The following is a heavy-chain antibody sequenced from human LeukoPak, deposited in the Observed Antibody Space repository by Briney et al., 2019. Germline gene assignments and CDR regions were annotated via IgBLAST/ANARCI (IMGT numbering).Heavy chain of an antibody. V-gene: IGHV5-10-1*01. CDR2: INPSDSYT. D-gene: IGHD3-22*01. Sequence: GESLKISCQGSGYSFTGYWISWVRQMPGKGLEWMGKINPSDSYTNFSPSFQGHVTISADKSIKTAYLQWSSLKASDTAMYYCAAMGRGYYEDFDYWGQGTPVTVSS. CDR3: AAMGRGYYEDFDY. J-gene: IGHJ4*02. CDR1: GYSFTGYW.